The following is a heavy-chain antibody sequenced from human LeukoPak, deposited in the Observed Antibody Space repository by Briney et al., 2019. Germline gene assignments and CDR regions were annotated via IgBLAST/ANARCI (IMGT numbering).Heavy chain of an antibody. CDR3: ASQSTVTGHDY. V-gene: IGHV4-34*01. D-gene: IGHD4-17*01. CDR1: DGSFSGYY. J-gene: IGHJ4*02. CDR2: VNHSGST. Sequence: SGTLSLTCAVYDGSFSGYYWTWIRQPPGKGLEWIGEVNHSGSTNYNPSLKSRVTISVDTSKNQFSLQLSSVTAADTAVYYCASQSTVTGHDYWGQGTLVTVSS.